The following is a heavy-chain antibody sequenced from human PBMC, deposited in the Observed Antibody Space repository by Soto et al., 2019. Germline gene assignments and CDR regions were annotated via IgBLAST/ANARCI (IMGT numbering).Heavy chain of an antibody. V-gene: IGHV3-15*01. J-gene: IGHJ6*03. CDR2: IKSKTDGGTT. Sequence: GGSLRLSCAASGFTVSSNYMSWVRQAPGKGLEWVGRIKSKTDGGTTDYAAPVKGRFTISRDDSKNTLYLQMNSLKTEDTAVYYCTTDWPPRGNPADNYYYYYMDVWGKGTTVTVSS. CDR1: GFTVSSNY. CDR3: TTDWPPRGNPADNYYYYYMDV. D-gene: IGHD3-10*01.